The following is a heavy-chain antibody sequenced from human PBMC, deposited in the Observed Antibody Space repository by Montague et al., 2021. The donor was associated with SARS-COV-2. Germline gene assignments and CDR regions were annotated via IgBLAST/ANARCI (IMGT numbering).Heavy chain of an antibody. CDR2: IYHSGNT. CDR3: AREYRIELWQTNWYFGL. J-gene: IGHJ2*01. Sequence: SETLSLTCEVSGGSISSYYWSWIRQPPGKGLEWIGYIYHSGNTKYNPSLKSRVSISVDTSKNQFSLRLSSVTAADTAVYYCAREYRIELWQTNWYFGLWGRGTLVTVSS. CDR1: GGSISSYY. V-gene: IGHV4-59*01. D-gene: IGHD3-16*01.